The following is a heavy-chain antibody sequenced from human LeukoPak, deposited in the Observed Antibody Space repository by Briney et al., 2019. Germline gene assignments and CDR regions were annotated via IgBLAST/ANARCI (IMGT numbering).Heavy chain of an antibody. CDR1: GYTFTGYY. CDR2: INPNSGGT. CDR3: ASGDSSSCDY. Sequence: ASVKVSCKASGYTFTGYYMHWVRQAPGQGLEWMGWINPNSGGTNCAQKFQGRVTMTRDTSISTACMELSRLRSDDTAVYYCASGDSSSCDYWGQGTLVTVSS. V-gene: IGHV1-2*02. J-gene: IGHJ4*02. D-gene: IGHD6-13*01.